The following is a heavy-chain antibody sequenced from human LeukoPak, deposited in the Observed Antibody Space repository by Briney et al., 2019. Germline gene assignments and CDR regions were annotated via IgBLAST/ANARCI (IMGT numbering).Heavy chain of an antibody. V-gene: IGHV4-59*01. CDR1: GGHMSIYY. CDR2: IYYNETT. D-gene: IGHD3-10*01. CDR3: ARDTPGGMDV. Sequence: SDPVSLICTLSGGHMSIYYGIGMRDPPGRGMDWIGYIYYNETTNYNPSLKSLVTISVDTSKNQVSLTLSSVTAADTAVYYCARDTPGGMDVWGQGTTVTVSS. J-gene: IGHJ6*02.